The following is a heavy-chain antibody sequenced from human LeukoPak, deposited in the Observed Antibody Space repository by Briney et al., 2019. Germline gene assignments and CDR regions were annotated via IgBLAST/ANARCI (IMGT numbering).Heavy chain of an antibody. J-gene: IGHJ6*03. CDR2: ISYDGSNK. CDR1: GFTFSSYA. Sequence: GGSLRLSCAASGFTFSSYAMHWVRQAPGKGLEWVAVISYDGSNKYYADSVKGRFTISRDNSKNTLYLQMNSLRAEDTAVYYCASQGYQLLVDYYYMDVWGKGTTVTVSS. V-gene: IGHV3-30-3*01. D-gene: IGHD2-2*01. CDR3: ASQGYQLLVDYYYMDV.